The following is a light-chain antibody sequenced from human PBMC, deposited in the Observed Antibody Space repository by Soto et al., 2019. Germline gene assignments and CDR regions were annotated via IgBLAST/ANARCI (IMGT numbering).Light chain of an antibody. CDR3: QQYAGSPIT. V-gene: IGKV3-20*01. J-gene: IGKJ5*01. Sequence: EIVLTQSPGTLSLSPGERATLSCRASQSFSSSYLAWYQQKPGQAPTLLLSDASSRASGVPDRFTGGGSGTDFTLTIRRLEPEDFALYYCQQYAGSPITFGQGTRLEIK. CDR1: QSFSSSY. CDR2: DAS.